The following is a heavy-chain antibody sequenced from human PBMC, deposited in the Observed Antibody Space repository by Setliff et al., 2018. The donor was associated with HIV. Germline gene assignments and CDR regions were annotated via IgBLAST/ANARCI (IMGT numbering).Heavy chain of an antibody. D-gene: IGHD1-7*01. CDR1: GGSISSGGYY. CDR2: IYYSGST. CDR3: ARDRFTWNYGKNYMDV. V-gene: IGHV4-31*03. J-gene: IGHJ6*03. Sequence: SETLSLTCTVSGGSISSGGYYWSWIRQHPGKGLEWIGYIYYSGSTYYNPSLKSRVTISVDTSKNQFSLKLSSVTAADTAVYYCARDRFTWNYGKNYMDVWGTGTTVTVSS.